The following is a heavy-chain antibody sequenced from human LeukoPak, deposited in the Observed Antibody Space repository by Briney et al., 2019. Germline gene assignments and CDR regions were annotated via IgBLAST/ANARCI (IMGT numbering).Heavy chain of an antibody. D-gene: IGHD3-22*01. J-gene: IGHJ4*02. CDR3: ARHGHYYDSSGYYIDY. CDR1: GYSFTSYW. V-gene: IGHV5-51*01. Sequence: GESLKISCKGSGYSFTSYWIGWERQMPGKGLEWMGIIYPGGSDTRYSPSFQGQVTISADKSISTAYLQWSSLKASDTAMYYCARHGHYYDSSGYYIDYWGQGTLVTVSS. CDR2: IYPGGSDT.